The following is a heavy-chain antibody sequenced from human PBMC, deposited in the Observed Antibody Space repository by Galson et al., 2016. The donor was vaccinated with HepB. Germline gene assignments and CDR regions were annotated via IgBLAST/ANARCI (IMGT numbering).Heavy chain of an antibody. V-gene: IGHV3-11*01. CDR3: ARDFRRHNYYVSSGYYIYFDC. CDR1: GFTFNDYY. J-gene: IGHJ4*02. Sequence: SLRLSCAASGFTFNDYYMSWIRQTPGKGLEWISYISFTGDNIYYADSVQGRFTMSRDNAKDSLYLQMTSLRAEDTAVYYCARDFRRHNYYVSSGYYIYFDCWGQGTLVTVSA. CDR2: ISFTGDNI. D-gene: IGHD3-22*01.